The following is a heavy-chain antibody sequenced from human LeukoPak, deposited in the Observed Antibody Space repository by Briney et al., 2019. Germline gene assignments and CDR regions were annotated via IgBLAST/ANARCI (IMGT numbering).Heavy chain of an antibody. CDR3: ARQDYYDTGTWYFDL. Sequence: SETLSLTCAVYGGSFSGYYWSWIRQPPGKGLEWIGEINHSGSTNYNPSLKSRVTISVDTSKNQFSLKLSSVTAADTAVYYCARQDYYDTGTWYFDLWGRGTLVTVSS. CDR1: GGSFSGYY. J-gene: IGHJ2*01. V-gene: IGHV4-34*01. CDR2: INHSGST. D-gene: IGHD3-22*01.